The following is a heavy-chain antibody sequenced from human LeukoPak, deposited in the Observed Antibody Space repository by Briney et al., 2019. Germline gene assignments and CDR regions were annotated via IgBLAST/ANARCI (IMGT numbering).Heavy chain of an antibody. CDR3: AKGQSSSGLRNYFDY. J-gene: IGHJ4*02. CDR1: GFTFTSYA. Sequence: GESLRLSCAASGFTFTSYAMTWVRQAPGKGLEWVSGISRSGGSTYYADSVKGRFTISRDNSKNTLYLQMNSLRAEDTAVYYCAKGQSSSGLRNYFDYWGQGTLVTVSS. D-gene: IGHD3-22*01. V-gene: IGHV3-23*01. CDR2: ISRSGGST.